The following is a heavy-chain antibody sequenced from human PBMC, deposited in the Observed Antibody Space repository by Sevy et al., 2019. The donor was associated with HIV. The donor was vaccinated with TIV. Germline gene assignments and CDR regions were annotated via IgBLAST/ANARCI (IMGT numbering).Heavy chain of an antibody. J-gene: IGHJ4*02. Sequence: SETLSLTCTVSGGSIGSNSFYWGWIRQPPGKELGGIGTVSYGGSTYYNPSLRSRVTISVDASQKQFSLKLSSVTAADTAVYYCARQKVRSAYYYDTSGRQGKADFDSWGQGTLVTVSS. CDR1: GGSIGSNSFY. D-gene: IGHD3-22*01. V-gene: IGHV4-39*01. CDR3: ARQKVRSAYYYDTSGRQGKADFDS. CDR2: VSYGGST.